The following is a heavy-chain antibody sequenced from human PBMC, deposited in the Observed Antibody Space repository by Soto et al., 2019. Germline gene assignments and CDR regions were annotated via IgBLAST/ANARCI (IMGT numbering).Heavy chain of an antibody. V-gene: IGHV4-31*11. CDR3: TLNHCAGGGCYDRDY. Sequence: PSETLSLTCDVSDESVTSPGNYWNWIRQRPDTGLEWIGYISSGGSPFYNPSLKSRVSISLDTSKNVISLALRSVTAADTAVYYCTLNHCAGGGCYDRDYWGRGTRVTVYS. CDR1: DESVTSPGNY. CDR2: ISSGGSP. J-gene: IGHJ1*01. D-gene: IGHD2-15*01.